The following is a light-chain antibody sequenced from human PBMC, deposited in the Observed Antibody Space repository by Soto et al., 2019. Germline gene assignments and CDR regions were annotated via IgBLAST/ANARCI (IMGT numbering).Light chain of an antibody. Sequence: EIVRTQSPATLSVSPGERATLSCRASQSVSSNLAWYQQKPGQAPRLLIYGASTRATGIPARISGSVSGTDFTLTISSLQSEACAVYYCLHYNNWPLTFGGGTNVEIK. CDR3: LHYNNWPLT. V-gene: IGKV3-15*01. J-gene: IGKJ4*01. CDR2: GAS. CDR1: QSVSSN.